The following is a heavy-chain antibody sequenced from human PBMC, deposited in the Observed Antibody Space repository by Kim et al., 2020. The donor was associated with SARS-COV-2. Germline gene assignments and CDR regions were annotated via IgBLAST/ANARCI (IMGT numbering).Heavy chain of an antibody. CDR2: IYYSGST. J-gene: IGHJ5*02. V-gene: IGHV4-59*01. Sequence: SETLSLTCTVSGGSISSYYWSWIRQLPGKGLEWIGYIYYSGSTNYNPSLKSRVTISVDTSKNQFSLKLSSVTAADTAVYYCARGYCSGGSCYPWGPNWFDPWGQGTLVTVSS. CDR3: ARGYCSGGSCYPWGPNWFDP. CDR1: GGSISSYY. D-gene: IGHD2-15*01.